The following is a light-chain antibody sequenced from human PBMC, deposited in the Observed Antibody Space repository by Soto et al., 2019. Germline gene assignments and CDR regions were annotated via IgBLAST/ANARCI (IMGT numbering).Light chain of an antibody. V-gene: IGKV3-11*01. CDR3: QQSKKWPPFT. CDR1: QTVDNF. CDR2: DAT. J-gene: IGKJ5*01. Sequence: EIVLTQSPVIVSLSPGERATLSCRASQTVDNFLAWYQLKPGKAPRLLIYDATKRASGIPVRFTGSGSGTDFILTISNVEAEDVAIYYCQQSKKWPPFTFGQGIRMDI.